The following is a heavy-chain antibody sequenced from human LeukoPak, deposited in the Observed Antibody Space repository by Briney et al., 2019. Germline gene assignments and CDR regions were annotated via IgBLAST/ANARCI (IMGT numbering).Heavy chain of an antibody. J-gene: IGHJ6*03. CDR2: INPNSGGT. CDR3: ASSQWLYYYYMDV. Sequence: ASVKVSCKASGYTLTGYYMHWVRQAPGQGLEWMGWINPNSGGTNYAQKFQGRVTMTRDTSISTAYMELSRLRSDDTAVYYCASSQWLYYYYMDVWGKGTTVTVSS. V-gene: IGHV1-2*02. CDR1: GYTLTGYY. D-gene: IGHD3-22*01.